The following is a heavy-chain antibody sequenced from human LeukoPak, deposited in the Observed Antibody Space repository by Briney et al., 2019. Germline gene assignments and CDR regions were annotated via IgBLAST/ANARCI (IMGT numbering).Heavy chain of an antibody. CDR1: GFTFSSYL. J-gene: IGHJ4*02. D-gene: IGHD6-19*01. V-gene: IGHV3-74*01. CDR2: LNSDGRST. Sequence: GGSPRVSCAASGFTFSSYLLHWGRQAPGKGLVWVSRLNSDGRSTRYADSVKGRFTISRDHAKNTLYLQMNSLRAEDPPLYFSGRCTVAGPYDYWGQGTLVTGSS. CDR3: GRCTVAGPYDY.